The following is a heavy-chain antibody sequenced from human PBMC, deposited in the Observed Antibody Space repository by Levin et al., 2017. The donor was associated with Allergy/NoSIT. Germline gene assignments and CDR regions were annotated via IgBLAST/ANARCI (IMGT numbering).Heavy chain of an antibody. CDR3: ARYYGGNSGGAFDI. V-gene: IGHV3-33*01. CDR2: IWYDGSNK. D-gene: IGHD4-23*01. CDR1: GFTFSSYG. J-gene: IGHJ3*02. Sequence: GGSLSLSCSASGFTFSSYGMHWVRQAPGQGLAWVAVIWYDGSNKYYADSVKGRFTISRDNSKNTLYLQMNSLRAEDTAVYYCARYYGGNSGGAFDIWGQGTMVTVSS.